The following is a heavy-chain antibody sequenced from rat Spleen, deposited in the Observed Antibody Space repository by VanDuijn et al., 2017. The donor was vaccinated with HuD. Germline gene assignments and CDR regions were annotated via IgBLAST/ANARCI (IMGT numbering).Heavy chain of an antibody. J-gene: IGHJ1*01. CDR3: ASVYNNFDWYFDF. V-gene: IGHV5-7*01. Sequence: EVQLVESGGGLVQPGRSLRLSCAASGFTFSNYNMAWVRQAPKKGLEWVATISYDGSSTYYRDSVKGRFTISRDNAKSTLYLKMDSLRSEDTATYYCASVYNNFDWYFDFWGPGTMVTVSS. CDR1: GFTFSNYN. D-gene: IGHD1-10*01. CDR2: ISYDGSST.